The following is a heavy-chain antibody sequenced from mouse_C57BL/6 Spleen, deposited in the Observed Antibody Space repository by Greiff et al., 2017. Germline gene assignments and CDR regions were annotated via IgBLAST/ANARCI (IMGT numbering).Heavy chain of an antibody. D-gene: IGHD2-3*01. CDR2: INPNNGGT. Sequence: VQLQQSGPELVKPGASVKIPCKASGYTFTDYNMDWVKQSHGKSLEWIGDINPNNGGTSYNQKFKGKATLTVDKSSSTAYMELRSLTSEDTAVYYCARGDGYSRFAYWGQGTLVTVSA. CDR1: GYTFTDYN. CDR3: ARGDGYSRFAY. J-gene: IGHJ3*01. V-gene: IGHV1-18*01.